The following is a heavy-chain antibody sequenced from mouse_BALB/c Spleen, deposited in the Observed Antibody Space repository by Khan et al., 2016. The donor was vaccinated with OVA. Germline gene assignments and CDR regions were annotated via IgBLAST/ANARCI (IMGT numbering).Heavy chain of an antibody. D-gene: IGHD1-1*01. CDR2: INTYTGEP. J-gene: IGHJ2*01. V-gene: IGHV9-3-1*01. CDR3: ARSRPQYCGRRYFDY. CDR1: GYTFTNNG. Sequence: QIQLVQSGPELKKPGETIKISCQASGYTFTNNGVDWVKQAPGKGLKWMGWINTYTGEPTYADDFKGRFAFSLEISASTAYLQFNNLKNEDTATYFCARSRPQYCGRRYFDYWGQGTTLTVSS.